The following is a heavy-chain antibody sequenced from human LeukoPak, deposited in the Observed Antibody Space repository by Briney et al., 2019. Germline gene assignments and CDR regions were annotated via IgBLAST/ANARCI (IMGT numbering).Heavy chain of an antibody. Sequence: SETLSLTCTVSGGSISSSSYYWGWIRQPPGKGLESIGSIYYSGSTYYNPSLKSRVTISVDTSKNQFSLKLSSVTAADTAVYYCAREPATYYYGSGSPYYFDYWGQGTLVTVSS. D-gene: IGHD3-10*01. J-gene: IGHJ4*02. CDR2: IYYSGST. V-gene: IGHV4-39*01. CDR1: GGSISSSSYY. CDR3: AREPATYYYGSGSPYYFDY.